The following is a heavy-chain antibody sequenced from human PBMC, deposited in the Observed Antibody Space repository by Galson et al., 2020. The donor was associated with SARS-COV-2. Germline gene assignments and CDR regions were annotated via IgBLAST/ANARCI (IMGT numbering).Heavy chain of an antibody. D-gene: IGHD2-15*01. CDR2: IHWDEDK. CDR1: GFSLSTSGVG. V-gene: IGHV2-5*02. Sequence: SGPTLVKPTQTLTLTCTYSGFSLSTSGVGVGWIRQPPGKALEWLPLIHWDEDKRYSPSLKSRPTITKDTSNNQVVLTITNMDPVNTATYYCAHRGGIVVAPRGWFAPWGQGTLGTVSS. J-gene: IGHJ5*02. CDR3: AHRGGIVVAPRGWFAP.